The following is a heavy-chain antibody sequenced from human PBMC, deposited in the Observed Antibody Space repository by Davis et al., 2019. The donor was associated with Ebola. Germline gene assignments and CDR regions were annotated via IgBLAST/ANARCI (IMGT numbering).Heavy chain of an antibody. Sequence: SETLSLTCTVSGGSISSSSYYWGWIRQPPGKGLEWIRSIYYSGSTNYNPSLKSRVTISVDTSKNQFSLKLSSVTAADTAVYYCARGPTRYYFDYWGQGSLVTVSS. CDR2: IYYSGST. CDR1: GGSISSSSYY. J-gene: IGHJ4*02. CDR3: ARGPTRYYFDY. V-gene: IGHV4-39*07.